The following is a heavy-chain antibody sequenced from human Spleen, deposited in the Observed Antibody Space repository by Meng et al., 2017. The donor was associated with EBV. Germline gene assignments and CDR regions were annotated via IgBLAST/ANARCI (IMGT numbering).Heavy chain of an antibody. CDR2: INHSGTT. J-gene: IGHJ6*02. D-gene: IGHD3-16*01. CDR3: ARVAYTYGPLYNYYGMDV. V-gene: IGHV4-34*01. CDR1: GRSFIDYY. Sequence: QIQRQQCGVGLLKPSGTLSLTCAFYGRSFIDYYWSWIRQPPGKGLEWIGEINHSGTTNFNPTLPSRVTMSLDTSKNELSLQLTSVTAADTALYYCARVAYTYGPLYNYYGMDVWGQGTTVTVSS.